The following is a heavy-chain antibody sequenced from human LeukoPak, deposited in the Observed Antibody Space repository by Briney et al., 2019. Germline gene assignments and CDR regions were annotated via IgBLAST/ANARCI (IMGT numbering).Heavy chain of an antibody. CDR1: GFTFSNYG. CDR3: AKDLREYSSVGGLIDY. CDR2: ISFDGSDK. V-gene: IGHV3-30*18. D-gene: IGHD5-18*01. J-gene: IGHJ4*02. Sequence: GRSLRLSCAASGFTFSNYGMHWVRQAPGKGLDWVAVISFDGSDKRYPDSVKGRFSVSRDNSKNTLDLQMNSLRVGDTGVYYCAKDLREYSSVGGLIDYWGQGILVTVSS.